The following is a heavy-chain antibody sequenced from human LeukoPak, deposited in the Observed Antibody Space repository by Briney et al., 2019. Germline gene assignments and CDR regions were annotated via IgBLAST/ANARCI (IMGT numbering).Heavy chain of an antibody. V-gene: IGHV4-59*01. CDR3: ARDLANWGNWYFDL. Sequence: SETLSLTCTVSGGSISTYYWSWIRQPPGKGLEWIGYIYYSGSTNYNPSLKSRVTISVDTSKNQFSLKLSSVTAADTAMYYCARDLANWGNWYFDLWGRSTLGTVSS. CDR1: GGSISTYY. CDR2: IYYSGST. D-gene: IGHD7-27*01. J-gene: IGHJ2*01.